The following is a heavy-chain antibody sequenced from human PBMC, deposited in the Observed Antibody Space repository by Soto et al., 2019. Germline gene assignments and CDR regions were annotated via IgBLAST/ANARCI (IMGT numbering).Heavy chain of an antibody. CDR1: GGSVSSGSYY. J-gene: IGHJ4*02. D-gene: IGHD3-22*01. V-gene: IGHV4-61*01. Sequence: PSETLSLTCTVSGGSVSSGSYYWSWIRQPPGQGLEWIGYIYYSGSTNYNPSLKSRVTISVDTSKNQFSLKLSSVTAADTAVYYCARVPQTYYYDSSGFYSPKFYFDYWGQGTLVTVSS. CDR3: ARVPQTYYYDSSGFYSPKFYFDY. CDR2: IYYSGST.